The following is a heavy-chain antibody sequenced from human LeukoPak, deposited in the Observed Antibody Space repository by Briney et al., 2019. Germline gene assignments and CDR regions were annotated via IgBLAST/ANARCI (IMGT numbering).Heavy chain of an antibody. CDR2: ISSSSSYI. V-gene: IGHV3-21*01. CDR3: ARVMGYDRYSVCDY. CDR1: GFTFSSYS. J-gene: IGHJ4*02. Sequence: PGGSLRLSCAASGFTFSSYSMTWVRQAPGKGLEWVSSISSSSSYIYYADSVKGRFTISRDNAKNSLYLQMNSLRADDTAVYYCARVMGYDRYSVCDYWSQGTLVTVSS. D-gene: IGHD2-21*01.